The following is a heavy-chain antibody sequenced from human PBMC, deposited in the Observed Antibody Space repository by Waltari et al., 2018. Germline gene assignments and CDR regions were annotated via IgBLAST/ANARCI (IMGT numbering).Heavy chain of an antibody. CDR1: GESFSPYY. CDR2: ISHSGRT. J-gene: IGHJ4*02. D-gene: IGHD1-7*01. Sequence: QVQIQQWGAGLLKPSETLSLTCAVYGESFSPYYCHWIRRPPGRGLEWIGEISHSGRTKYISSLKSRVTISADTSKNQFSLKVSSVTAADTAVYFCALWLSELRLDYWGQGTLVTVSS. V-gene: IGHV4-34*02. CDR3: ALWLSELRLDY.